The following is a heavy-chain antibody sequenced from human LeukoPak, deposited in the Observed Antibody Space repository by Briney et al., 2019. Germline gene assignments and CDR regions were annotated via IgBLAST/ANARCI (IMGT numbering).Heavy chain of an antibody. CDR3: ARGPAGYN. CDR2: IYSGGST. CDR1: GFPIISNH. V-gene: IGHV3-53*01. D-gene: IGHD1-1*01. Sequence: PGGALRLSCAASGFPIISNHMSWVRQAPGKGLEGVSVIYSGGSTDYADSVKGRFTISRDNLKNTLYLQMNSLRAEDTAVYYCARGPAGYNWGQGTLVTFSS. J-gene: IGHJ4*02.